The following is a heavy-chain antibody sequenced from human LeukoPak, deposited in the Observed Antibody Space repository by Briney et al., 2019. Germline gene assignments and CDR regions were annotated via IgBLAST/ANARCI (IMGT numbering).Heavy chain of an antibody. CDR2: IYNSGST. Sequence: SETLSLTCTVSGGSVSSGSYYWSWIRQPPGKGLEWIGYIYNSGSTNYNPSLKSRVTISVDTSKNQFSLKLNSVTAADTAVYYCARNRLYGSGSGDFDHWGQGTLVIVSS. CDR1: GGSVSSGSYY. CDR3: ARNRLYGSGSGDFDH. V-gene: IGHV4-61*01. D-gene: IGHD3-10*01. J-gene: IGHJ4*02.